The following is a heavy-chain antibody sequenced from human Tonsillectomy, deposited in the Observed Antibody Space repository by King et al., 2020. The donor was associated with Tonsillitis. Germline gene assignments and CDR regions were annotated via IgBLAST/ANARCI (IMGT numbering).Heavy chain of an antibody. CDR3: ARDGKDGDLH. V-gene: IGHV3-7*01. Sequence: VQLVESGGGWVQPGGSLRLSCVASGFTFNNFWMSWVRQAPGKGLEWVANIKEDGSKKYYVESVKGRFTISRDNVRNSLDLQMNSLRVEDTAVYYCARDGKDGDLHWGQGTLVTVSS. CDR1: GFTFNNFW. J-gene: IGHJ4*02. D-gene: IGHD3-10*01. CDR2: IKEDGSKK.